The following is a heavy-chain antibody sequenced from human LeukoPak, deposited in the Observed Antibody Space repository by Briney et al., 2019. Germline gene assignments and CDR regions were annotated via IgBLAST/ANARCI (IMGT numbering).Heavy chain of an antibody. CDR3: AKDGYCSSTSCYPAYYYYYMDV. D-gene: IGHD2-2*01. Sequence: GGSLRLSCAASGFTFSSYGTHWVRQAPGKGLEWVAFIRYDGSNKYYADSVKGRFTISRDNSKNTLYLQMNSLRAEDTAVYYCAKDGYCSSTSCYPAYYYYYMDVWGKGTTVTVSS. CDR1: GFTFSSYG. V-gene: IGHV3-30*02. CDR2: IRYDGSNK. J-gene: IGHJ6*03.